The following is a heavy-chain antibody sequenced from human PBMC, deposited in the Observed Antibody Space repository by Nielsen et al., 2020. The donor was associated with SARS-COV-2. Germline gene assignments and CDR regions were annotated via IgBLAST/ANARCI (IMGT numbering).Heavy chain of an antibody. V-gene: IGHV3-23*01. Sequence: GESLKISCAASGFTFSSYAMSWVRQAPGKGLEWVSAISGSGGSTYFADSVKGRFTISRDNSKNTLYLQMNSLRAEDTAVYYCAKQREYDYWGQGTLVTVSS. CDR3: AKQREYDY. CDR2: ISGSGGST. D-gene: IGHD2/OR15-2a*01. CDR1: GFTFSSYA. J-gene: IGHJ4*02.